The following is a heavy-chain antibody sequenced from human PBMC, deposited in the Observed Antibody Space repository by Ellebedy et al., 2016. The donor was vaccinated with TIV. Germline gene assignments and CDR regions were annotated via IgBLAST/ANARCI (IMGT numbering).Heavy chain of an antibody. CDR3: ARANLLETTWNPFDT. CDR1: GGSVTNSLYY. D-gene: IGHD1-7*01. V-gene: IGHV4-39*07. J-gene: IGHJ3*02. Sequence: MPSETLSLTCTVSGGSVTNSLYYRGWVRQPPGKGLEWIGNTYFAGNRYYNPSLNSRITMSLDTSRNQFSLKLRSVTAADTAVYYCARANLLETTWNPFDTWGQGTMVTVSS. CDR2: TYFAGNR.